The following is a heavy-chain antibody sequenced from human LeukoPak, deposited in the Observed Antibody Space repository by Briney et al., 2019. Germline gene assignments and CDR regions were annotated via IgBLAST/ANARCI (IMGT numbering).Heavy chain of an antibody. D-gene: IGHD7-27*01. CDR1: GFTFSSHS. CDR3: AREDDDWGPNTLDV. J-gene: IGHJ3*01. V-gene: IGHV3-48*02. Sequence: GSLRLSCAASGFTFSSHSMNWVRQAPGKGLEWLSYIDSGSGNIYYRDSVKGRFAISRDNAQDSLYLQMDSLRDEDTAVYYCAREDDDWGPNTLDVWGQGTVVTVSS. CDR2: IDSGSGNI.